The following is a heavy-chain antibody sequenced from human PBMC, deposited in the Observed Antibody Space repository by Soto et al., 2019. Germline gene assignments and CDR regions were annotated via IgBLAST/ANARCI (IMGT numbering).Heavy chain of an antibody. D-gene: IGHD1-1*01. CDR2: IYYSGST. CDR1: GGSISSSSYY. CDR3: ARTREWYNWNDVKGFDY. J-gene: IGHJ4*02. Sequence: SETLSLTCTVSGGSISSSSYYWGWIRQPPGKGLEWIGSIYYSGSTYYNPSLKSRVTISVDTSKNQFSLKLSSVTAADTAVYYCARTREWYNWNDVKGFDYWGQGTLVTVSS. V-gene: IGHV4-39*01.